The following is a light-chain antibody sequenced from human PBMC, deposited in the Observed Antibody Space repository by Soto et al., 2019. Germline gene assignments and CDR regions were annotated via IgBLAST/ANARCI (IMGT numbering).Light chain of an antibody. Sequence: EIVLTQSPATLSLSPGERATLSCRASQSVSSYLAWYQQKPGQAPRLLIYDASNRATGIPARFSGSGSGTDFTLTISSREPEDFAVYYCQQRSNWPPLVTFGGGTKVEMK. CDR3: QQRSNWPPLVT. CDR1: QSVSSY. CDR2: DAS. J-gene: IGKJ4*01. V-gene: IGKV3-11*01.